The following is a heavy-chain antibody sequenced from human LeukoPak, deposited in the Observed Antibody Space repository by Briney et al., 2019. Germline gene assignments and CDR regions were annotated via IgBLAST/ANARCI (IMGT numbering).Heavy chain of an antibody. CDR2: IYTSGST. J-gene: IGHJ5*02. V-gene: IGHV4-61*02. CDR3: ARDDSYYDFWSGYSGNWFDP. Sequence: PSETLSLTCTVSGGPISSGSYYWSWIRQPAGKGLEWIGRIYTSGSTNYNPSLKSRVTISVDTSKNQFSLKLSSVTAADTAVYYCARDDSYYDFWSGYSGNWFDPWGQGTLVTVSS. CDR1: GGPISSGSYY. D-gene: IGHD3-3*01.